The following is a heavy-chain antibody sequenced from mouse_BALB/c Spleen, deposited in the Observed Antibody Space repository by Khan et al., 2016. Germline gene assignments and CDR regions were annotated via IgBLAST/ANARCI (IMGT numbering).Heavy chain of an antibody. D-gene: IGHD1-1*01. CDR3: AVQLYGSRSGSSLDY. J-gene: IGHJ4*01. CDR2: ISSGGSYT. Sequence: EVELVESGGALVKPGGSLNLSCAASGFTFSNYAMSWVRQTPDKRLEWVATISSGGSYTYYPDSVKGRFTISRDNATNTMYLQLSSMKSEDTAFYFCAVQLYGSRSGSSLDYWGQGTSVTVSS. CDR1: GFTFSNYA. V-gene: IGHV5-6*01.